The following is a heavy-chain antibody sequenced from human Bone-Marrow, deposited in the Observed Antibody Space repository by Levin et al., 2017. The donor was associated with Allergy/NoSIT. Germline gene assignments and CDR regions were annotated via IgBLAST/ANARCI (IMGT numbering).Heavy chain of an antibody. V-gene: IGHV3-66*02. J-gene: IGHJ6*03. CDR2: MFSGGTP. Sequence: GESLKISCSASGLTVSDHYMTWVRQPPGKGLEWVSLMFSGGTPYYADSVKGRFTISRDISKNTLYLQMTSLRPDDTAVYFCARTIYGIMTTYMDVWGKGTMLTVSS. D-gene: IGHD3-9*01. CDR3: ARTIYGIMTTYMDV. CDR1: GLTVSDHY.